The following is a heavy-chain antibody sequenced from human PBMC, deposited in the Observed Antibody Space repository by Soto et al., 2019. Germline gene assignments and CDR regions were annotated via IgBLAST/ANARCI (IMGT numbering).Heavy chain of an antibody. CDR3: ARRNDFWSGYYYYYYYGMDV. CDR1: GYTFTSYG. D-gene: IGHD3-3*01. CDR2: ISAYNGNT. Sequence: QVQLVQSGAEVKKPGASVKVSCKASGYTFTSYGISWVRQAPGQGLEWMGWISAYNGNTNYAQKLQGRVTMTTDTSTSTAYMELRSLRSVDTAVYYCARRNDFWSGYYYYYYYGMDVWGQGTTVTVSS. V-gene: IGHV1-18*04. J-gene: IGHJ6*02.